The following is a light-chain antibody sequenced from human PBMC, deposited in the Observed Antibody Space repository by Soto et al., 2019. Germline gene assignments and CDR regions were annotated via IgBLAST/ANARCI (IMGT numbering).Light chain of an antibody. Sequence: DIQMTQSPSSLSASVGDRVTITCRASQSISSYLNWYQQKPGKAPKLLIYAASSLQSGVPSRFIGSGSGTDFTLTISSLQPEDFATYYCQQSYSTPGSLTFGPGTKVDIK. CDR2: AAS. CDR1: QSISSY. J-gene: IGKJ3*01. V-gene: IGKV1-39*01. CDR3: QQSYSTPGSLT.